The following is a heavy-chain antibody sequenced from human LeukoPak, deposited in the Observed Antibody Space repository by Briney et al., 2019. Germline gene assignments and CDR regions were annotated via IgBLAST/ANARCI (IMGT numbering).Heavy chain of an antibody. CDR2: IRSKAYGGTT. J-gene: IGHJ4*02. D-gene: IGHD3-22*01. CDR3: TRDQVYYYDSSGYFYYFDY. Sequence: GGSLRLSCTASGFTFGDYAMSWFRQAPGKGLEWVGFIRSKAYGGTTEYAASVKGRFTISRDDSKSIAYLQMNSLKTEDTAVYYCTRDQVYYYDSSGYFYYFDYWGQGTLVTVSS. V-gene: IGHV3-49*03. CDR1: GFTFGDYA.